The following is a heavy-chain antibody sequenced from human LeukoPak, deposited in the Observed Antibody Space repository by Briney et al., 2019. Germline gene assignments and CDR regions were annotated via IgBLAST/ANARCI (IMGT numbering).Heavy chain of an antibody. V-gene: IGHV1-24*01. CDR1: GYTLTELS. J-gene: IGHJ6*03. CDR2: FDPEDGET. CDR3: ATQVGAGYYYYMDV. D-gene: IGHD1-26*01. Sequence: GASVTVSCKVSGYTLTELSMHWVRQAPGKGLEWMGGFDPEDGETIYAQKFQGRVTMTEDTSTDTAYMELSSLRSEDTAVYYCATQVGAGYYYYMDVWGKGTTVTVSS.